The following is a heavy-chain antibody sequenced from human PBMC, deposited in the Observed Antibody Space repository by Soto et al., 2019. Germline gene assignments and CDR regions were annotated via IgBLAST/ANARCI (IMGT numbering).Heavy chain of an antibody. D-gene: IGHD2-8*02. J-gene: IGHJ4*02. V-gene: IGHV4-31*03. CDR1: GGSISSGGYY. CDR2: IYYSGST. Sequence: SETLSLTCTVSGGSISSGGYYWSWIRQHPGKGLEWIGYIYYSGSTYYNQSLKSRVTISLDTSKNQFSLKLSSVTAADTALYYCAREGGTGGTLDWGQGTLVTVSS. CDR3: AREGGTGGTLD.